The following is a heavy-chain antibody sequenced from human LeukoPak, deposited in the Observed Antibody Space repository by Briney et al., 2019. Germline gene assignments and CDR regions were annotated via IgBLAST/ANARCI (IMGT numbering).Heavy chain of an antibody. D-gene: IGHD1-26*01. V-gene: IGHV3-23*01. CDR3: AKGGSSLYFFDY. J-gene: IGHJ4*02. CDR1: GFTFSSYA. Sequence: PGGSLRPSCAASGFTFSSYAMSWVRQAPGKGLEWVSAISGSGGNTYYADSVKGRFTISRDNSKNTLYLQMNSLRAEDTAVYYCAKGGSSLYFFDYWGQGTLATVSS. CDR2: ISGSGGNT.